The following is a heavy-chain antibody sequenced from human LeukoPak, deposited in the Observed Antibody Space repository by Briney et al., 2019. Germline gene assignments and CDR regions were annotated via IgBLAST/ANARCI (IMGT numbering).Heavy chain of an antibody. V-gene: IGHV3-53*01. D-gene: IGHD4-23*01. CDR2: IYGGGST. J-gene: IGHJ4*02. CDR1: GFTFSSSY. Sequence: GGSLRLSCAASGFTFSSSYMNWVRQAPGKGLEWVSLIYGGGSTYYADSVKGRFTISRDNSKNTLYLQMNSLRAEDTAVYYCARRGDGGRSFDYWGQGTLVTVSS. CDR3: ARRGDGGRSFDY.